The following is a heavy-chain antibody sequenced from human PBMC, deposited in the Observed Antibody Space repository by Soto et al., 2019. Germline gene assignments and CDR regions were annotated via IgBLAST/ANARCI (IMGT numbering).Heavy chain of an antibody. CDR2: IYNSEST. CDR3: AREGERSGYHF. Sequence: SETLSLTCTVAGGSISSYYWIWIRQPPGKGLEWIGYIYNSESTNYNPSLRSRVTISVDTSKNQFPLKLSSVTAADTAVYYCAREGERSGYHFWGQGTLVTVSS. D-gene: IGHD3-22*01. CDR1: GGSISSYY. V-gene: IGHV4-59*01. J-gene: IGHJ4*02.